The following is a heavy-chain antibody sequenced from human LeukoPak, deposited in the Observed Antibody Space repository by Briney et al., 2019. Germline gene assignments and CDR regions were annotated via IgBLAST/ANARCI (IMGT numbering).Heavy chain of an antibody. V-gene: IGHV4-34*01. Sequence: SETLSLTCAVYGGSFSGYYWSWIRQPPGKGLEWIGEINHSGDTNYNPSLKSRVTTSVDTSKNQISLKLTSVTAADTAVYFCARSLGSAPGWSFDPWGRGTLITVAS. J-gene: IGHJ2*01. CDR1: GGSFSGYY. D-gene: IGHD3-16*01. CDR2: INHSGDT. CDR3: ARSLGSAPGWSFDP.